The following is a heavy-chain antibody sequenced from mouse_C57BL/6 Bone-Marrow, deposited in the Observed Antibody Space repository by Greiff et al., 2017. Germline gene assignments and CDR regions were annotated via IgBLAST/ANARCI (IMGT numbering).Heavy chain of an antibody. CDR2: ISSGSSTI. CDR1: GFTFSDYG. D-gene: IGHD1-1*01. CDR3: ARGGQYYGSSPLRYLDV. J-gene: IGHJ1*03. Sequence: EVQLVESGGGLVKPGGSLKLSCAASGFTFSDYGMHWVRQAPEKGLEWVAYISSGSSTIYYADTVKGRFTISRDNAKNTLFLQMTSLRAEDTDMYYCARGGQYYGSSPLRYLDVWGTGTTVTVSS. V-gene: IGHV5-17*01.